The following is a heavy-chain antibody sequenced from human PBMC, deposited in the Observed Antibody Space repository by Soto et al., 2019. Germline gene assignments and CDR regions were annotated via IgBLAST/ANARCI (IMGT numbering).Heavy chain of an antibody. D-gene: IGHD6-19*01. CDR3: ATVSSSGYYYHGMDV. Sequence: QVQLVQSGAEVKKPGASVKVSCKVSGYTLSELSMHWVRQAPGEGLEWVGGRDSEDYETVYAQRFQGRVIMTEDTSTDTAYMELNSLKSDDTAVYYCATVSSSGYYYHGMDVWGQGTTVIVSS. J-gene: IGHJ6*02. V-gene: IGHV1-24*01. CDR2: RDSEDYET. CDR1: GYTLSELS.